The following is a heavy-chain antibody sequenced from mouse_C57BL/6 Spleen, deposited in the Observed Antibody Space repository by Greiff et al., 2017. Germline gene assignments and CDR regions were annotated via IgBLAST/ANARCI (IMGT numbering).Heavy chain of an antibody. Sequence: QVTLKECGPGILQSSQTLSLTCSFSGFSLSTSGMGVSWIRQPSGKGLEWLAHIYWDDDKRYNPSLKSRLTISKDTSRNQVFLKITSVDTADTATYYCARADYSPFAYWGQGTLVTVSA. CDR1: GFSLSTSGMG. CDR2: IYWDDDK. D-gene: IGHD2-12*01. CDR3: ARADYSPFAY. V-gene: IGHV8-12*01. J-gene: IGHJ3*01.